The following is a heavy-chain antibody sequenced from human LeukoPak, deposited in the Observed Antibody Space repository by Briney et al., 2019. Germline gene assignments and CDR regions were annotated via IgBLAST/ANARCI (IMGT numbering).Heavy chain of an antibody. Sequence: GGSLRLSCAASGFTFSSYAMSWVRQAPGKGLEWVSAISGSGGSTYYADSVKGRFTISRDNSKNTLYLQMNSLRAEDTAVYYCAKERYYYDSSGYERGRYFQHWGQGTLATVSS. CDR2: ISGSGGST. CDR1: GFTFSSYA. CDR3: AKERYYYDSSGYERGRYFQH. J-gene: IGHJ1*01. D-gene: IGHD3-22*01. V-gene: IGHV3-23*01.